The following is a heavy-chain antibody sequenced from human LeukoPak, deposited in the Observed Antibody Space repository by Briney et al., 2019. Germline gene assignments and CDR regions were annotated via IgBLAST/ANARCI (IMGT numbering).Heavy chain of an antibody. CDR2: IRYDGSNK. D-gene: IGHD3-22*01. CDR1: GFTFSSYG. Sequence: GGSLRLPCAASGFTFSSYGMYWVRQAPGKGLEWVAFIRYDGSNKYYADSVKGRFTISRDNSKNTLYLQMNSLRAEDTAVYYCAKAYSDYDTSGYRYYFDYWGQGTLVTVSS. V-gene: IGHV3-30*02. CDR3: AKAYSDYDTSGYRYYFDY. J-gene: IGHJ4*02.